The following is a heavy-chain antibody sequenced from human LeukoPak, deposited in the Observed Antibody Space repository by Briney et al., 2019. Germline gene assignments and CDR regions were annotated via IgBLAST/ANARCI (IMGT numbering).Heavy chain of an antibody. CDR2: INHSGST. V-gene: IGHV4-34*01. D-gene: IGHD2-2*02. CDR3: AREGSSTSCYKY. J-gene: IGHJ4*02. Sequence: SETLSLTCAVYGGSFSGYYWSWIRQPPGKGLEWIGEINHSGSTNYNPSLKSRVTISVDTSKNQFSLKLNSVTAADTAVYYCAREGSSTSCYKYWGQGTLVTVSS. CDR1: GGSFSGYY.